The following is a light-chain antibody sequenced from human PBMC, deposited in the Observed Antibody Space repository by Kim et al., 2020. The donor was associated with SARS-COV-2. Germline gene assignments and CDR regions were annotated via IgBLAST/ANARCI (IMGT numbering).Light chain of an antibody. J-gene: IGLJ2*01. V-gene: IGLV3-19*01. CDR1: SPRIYF. CDR3: NSRDSNDNVV. CDR2: GKN. Sequence: VALGQTVRITCEGDSPRIYFATWYQQKPVQAPILFIYGKNHRPSGIPDRFSGSSSGNTASLTITGTHAGDEADYYCNSRDSNDNVVFGGGTQLTVL.